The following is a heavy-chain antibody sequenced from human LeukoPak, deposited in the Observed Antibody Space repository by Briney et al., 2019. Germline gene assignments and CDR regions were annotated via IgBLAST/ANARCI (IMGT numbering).Heavy chain of an antibody. D-gene: IGHD3-3*01. V-gene: IGHV5-51*01. Sequence: GESLKISCEASGFTFSNNWIGWVRQMPGKGLEWMGIIYPGDSDTRYSPSFKGQVTISVDRSISTAYLQWSSLKASDTAMYYCGRPSTDWSPRGYYFDYWGQGTLVTVSS. CDR2: IYPGDSDT. CDR1: GFTFSNNW. J-gene: IGHJ4*02. CDR3: GRPSTDWSPRGYYFDY.